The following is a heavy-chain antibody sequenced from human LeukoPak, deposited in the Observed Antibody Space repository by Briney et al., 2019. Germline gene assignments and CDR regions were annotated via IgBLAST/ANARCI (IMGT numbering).Heavy chain of an antibody. D-gene: IGHD3-22*01. CDR2: IYTSGST. V-gene: IGHV4-4*07. Sequence: SETLSLTCTVSGGSISSYYWSWIRQPAGKGLEWIGRIYTSGSTNYNPSLKSRVTISVDTSKNQFSLKLSSVTAADTAVYYCARATYYYDSSGYYSSCYFDYWGQGTLVTASS. CDR3: ARATYYYDSSGYYSSCYFDY. CDR1: GGSISSYY. J-gene: IGHJ4*02.